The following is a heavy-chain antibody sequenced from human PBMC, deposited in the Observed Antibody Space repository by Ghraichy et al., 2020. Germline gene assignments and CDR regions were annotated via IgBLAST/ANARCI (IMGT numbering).Heavy chain of an antibody. V-gene: IGHV1-69*13. Sequence: SVKVSCKASGGTFSSYAISWVRQAPGQGLEWMGGIIPIFGTANYAQKFQGRVTITADESTSTAYMELSSLRSEDTAVYYCAREGGDSSGYYYVDYWGQGTLVTVSS. D-gene: IGHD3-22*01. CDR3: AREGGDSSGYYYVDY. CDR1: GGTFSSYA. J-gene: IGHJ4*02. CDR2: IIPIFGTA.